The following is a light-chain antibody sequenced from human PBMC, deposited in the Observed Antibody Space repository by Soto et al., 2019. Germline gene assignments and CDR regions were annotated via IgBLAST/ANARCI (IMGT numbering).Light chain of an antibody. V-gene: IGKV1-5*03. Sequence: DIQMTQSPSTLSASVGDRVTITCRASQSISTRLAWYQQKPGKAPKVLIYKASSLESGVPSRFSGSGSGTEFTLTISSLQPDDFATYYCQQYNSYSRTFGQGTKVDIK. CDR1: QSISTR. CDR2: KAS. CDR3: QQYNSYSRT. J-gene: IGKJ1*01.